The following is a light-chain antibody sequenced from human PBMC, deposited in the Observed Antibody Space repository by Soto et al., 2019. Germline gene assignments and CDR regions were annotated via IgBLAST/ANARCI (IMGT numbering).Light chain of an antibody. Sequence: QSALTQPASVSGSPGQSITISCTGTSSDVGSYNLVSWYQQRPGKAPKLMIYEGSKRPSGVSNRFSGSKSGNTASLTISGLQAEDEADYYCCSYAGSSTGGGYVFGTGTKLTVL. J-gene: IGLJ1*01. CDR1: SSDVGSYNL. CDR3: CSYAGSSTGGGYV. CDR2: EGS. V-gene: IGLV2-23*01.